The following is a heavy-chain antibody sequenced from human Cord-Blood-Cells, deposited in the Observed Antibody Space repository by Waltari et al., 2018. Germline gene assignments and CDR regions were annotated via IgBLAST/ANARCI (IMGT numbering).Heavy chain of an antibody. V-gene: IGHV3-33*01. J-gene: IGHJ3*02. CDR3: ARAYKLTGDTPDAFDI. CDR2: IWYDGSNK. Sequence: QVQLVESGGGVVQPGRSLRLSCAASGFTFSSYGMHWVRQAPGKGLEWVAVIWYDGSNKYYADSVKGRFTISRDNSKNTLYLQMNSLRAEDTAVYYCARAYKLTGDTPDAFDIWGQGTMVTVSS. D-gene: IGHD7-27*01. CDR1: GFTFSSYG.